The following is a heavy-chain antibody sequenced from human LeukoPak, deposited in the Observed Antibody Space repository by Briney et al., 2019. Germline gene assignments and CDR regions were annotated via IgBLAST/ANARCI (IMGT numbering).Heavy chain of an antibody. CDR1: GFTVSSNY. Sequence: GGSLRLSCVVSGFTVSSNYMSWVRQAPGKGLEWVSVLYSGGNTYHADSVKGRFTISRGNAKNSLYLQMNSLRAEDTAVYYCARDKSAGNWNYFDYWGQGTLVTVSS. V-gene: IGHV3-53*01. J-gene: IGHJ4*02. D-gene: IGHD1-20*01. CDR2: LYSGGNT. CDR3: ARDKSAGNWNYFDY.